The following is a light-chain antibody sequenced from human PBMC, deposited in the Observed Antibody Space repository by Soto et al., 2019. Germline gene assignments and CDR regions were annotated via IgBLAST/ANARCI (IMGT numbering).Light chain of an antibody. CDR2: EVS. CDR3: TSYTSSSTYV. V-gene: IGLV2-14*01. CDR1: SSDIGAYNY. Sequence: QSVLTQPASVSGSPGQSITISCTGTSSDIGAYNYVSWYQHHPGKAPKLMIYEVSNRPSGVSSRFSGSKSGNTASLTISGLQAEDEADYYCTSYTSSSTYVFGTGTKVTVL. J-gene: IGLJ1*01.